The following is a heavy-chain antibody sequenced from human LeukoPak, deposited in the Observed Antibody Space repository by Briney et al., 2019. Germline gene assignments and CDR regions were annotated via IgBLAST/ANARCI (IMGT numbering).Heavy chain of an antibody. D-gene: IGHD6-13*01. CDR1: GFTFSSYW. Sequence: GGSLRLSCAASGFTFSSYWMSWVRQAPGKGLEWVANIKQDGSEKYYVDSVKGRFTISRDNAKNSLYLQMNSLRAEDTAVYYCARGNLIAAAGTSYFDYWGQGTLVTVSS. V-gene: IGHV3-7*01. J-gene: IGHJ4*02. CDR2: IKQDGSEK. CDR3: ARGNLIAAAGTSYFDY.